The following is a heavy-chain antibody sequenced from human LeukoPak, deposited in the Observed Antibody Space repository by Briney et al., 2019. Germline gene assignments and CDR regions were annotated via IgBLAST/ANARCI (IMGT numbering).Heavy chain of an antibody. Sequence: SQTLSLTCAVSGDSISSGGYSWSWIRQPPGKGLEWIGFIYDSGSTYYKPSLKSRVTMSVDRSKNQFSLKLSSVTAADTAVYYCARLTHLGELHYFDYWGQGTLVTVSS. CDR3: ARLTHLGELHYFDY. CDR2: IYDSGST. V-gene: IGHV4-30-2*01. CDR1: GDSISSGGYS. D-gene: IGHD3-16*01. J-gene: IGHJ4*02.